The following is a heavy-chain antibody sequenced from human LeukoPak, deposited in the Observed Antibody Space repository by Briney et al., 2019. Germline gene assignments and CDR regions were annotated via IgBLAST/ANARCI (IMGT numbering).Heavy chain of an antibody. Sequence: PGGSLRLSCAASGFTFSSYGMHWVRQAPGKGLEWVAFIRYDGSNKYYADSVKGRFTISRDNSKNTLYLQMNSLRAEDTAVYYCAKADQRYSSSWYWYWGQGTLVTVSS. CDR3: AKADQRYSSSWYWY. CDR1: GFTFSSYG. J-gene: IGHJ4*02. CDR2: IRYDGSNK. V-gene: IGHV3-30*02. D-gene: IGHD6-13*01.